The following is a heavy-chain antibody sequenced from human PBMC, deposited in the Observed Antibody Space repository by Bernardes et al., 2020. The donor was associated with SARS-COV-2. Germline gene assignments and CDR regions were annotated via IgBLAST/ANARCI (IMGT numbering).Heavy chain of an antibody. CDR1: GYTFTDYY. D-gene: IGHD3-10*01. V-gene: IGHV1-2*02. J-gene: IGHJ3*02. CDR3: AAVTWSSYDDFDI. Sequence: ASVKVSCKASGYTFTDYYIHWVRQAPGKGLEWMGWIYPKSGDTNYAQTFQGRVTMTRDTSTSTAYMEPNRQNSHDTALYYCAAVTWSSYDDFDIWGRGRMVTVSS. CDR2: IYPKSGDT.